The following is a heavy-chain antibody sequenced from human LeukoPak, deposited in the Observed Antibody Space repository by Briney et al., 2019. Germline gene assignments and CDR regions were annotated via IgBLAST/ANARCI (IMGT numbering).Heavy chain of an antibody. V-gene: IGHV4-34*01. CDR2: INHSGST. Sequence: PSETLSLTCAVYGGSFSGYYWSWIRQPPGKGLEWIGEINHSGSTNYNPSLKSRVTISVDTSKNQFSLKLSSVTAADTAVYYCARGLVPRPHYDILTGYYSRYYYYGMDVWGQGTTVTVSS. D-gene: IGHD3-9*01. J-gene: IGHJ6*02. CDR1: GGSFSGYY. CDR3: ARGLVPRPHYDILTGYYSRYYYYGMDV.